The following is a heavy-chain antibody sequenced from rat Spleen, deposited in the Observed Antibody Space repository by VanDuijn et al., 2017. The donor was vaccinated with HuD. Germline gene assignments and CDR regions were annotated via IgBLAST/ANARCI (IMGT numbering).Heavy chain of an antibody. CDR3: ARRHYGYTDYFDY. V-gene: IGHV5-25*01. CDR2: ISSGGGDT. Sequence: EVQLVESGGGLVQPGRSMKLSCAASGFTFSNYHMAWVRQAPTKGLEWVASISSGGGDTYYRDSVKGRFTISRDIAKSILFREMDSLRSEDTATYYCARRHYGYTDYFDYWGQGVMVPVSS. CDR1: GFTFSNYH. D-gene: IGHD1-11*01. J-gene: IGHJ2*01.